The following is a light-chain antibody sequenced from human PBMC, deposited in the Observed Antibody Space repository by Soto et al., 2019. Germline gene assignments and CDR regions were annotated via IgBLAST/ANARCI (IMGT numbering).Light chain of an antibody. Sequence: QSALTPPRSVSGSPGQSGTISCTGTSTEVGGYNYVSWYQQHPGKVPKLMLYDVSKRPSGVPDRFSGSKSGNTASLTISGLQAEDEADYYCCSYAGRDTLYVFGSGTKVTVL. CDR2: DVS. J-gene: IGLJ1*01. CDR1: STEVGGYNY. V-gene: IGLV2-11*01. CDR3: CSYAGRDTLYV.